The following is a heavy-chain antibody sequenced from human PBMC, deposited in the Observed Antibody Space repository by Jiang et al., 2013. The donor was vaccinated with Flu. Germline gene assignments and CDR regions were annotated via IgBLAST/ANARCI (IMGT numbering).Heavy chain of an antibody. CDR2: GYPGDSDT. D-gene: IGHD3-10*01. J-gene: IGHJ3*02. CDR3: ARVGSSMGVSRLDAFDI. CDR1: GYSFTTYW. V-gene: IGHV5-51*03. Sequence: GAEVKKPGESLKISCKASGYSFTTYWIGWVRQMPGKGLEWMGIGYPGDSDTRYSPSFQGQVTISADKSISTAYLQWSSLKASDTAMYYCARVGSSMGVSRLDAFDIWGQGTMVTVSS.